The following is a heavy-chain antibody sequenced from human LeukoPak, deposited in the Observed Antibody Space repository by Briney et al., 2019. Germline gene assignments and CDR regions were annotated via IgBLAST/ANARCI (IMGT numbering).Heavy chain of an antibody. CDR2: ISDNGGGT. V-gene: IGHV3-23*01. Sequence: PGGSLRLSCAAAGFTFGRYAMTWVRQAPGKGLEWVSVISDNGGGTYYADSVKGRFTISRDNSKNTLYLQMDSLGAEDTAIYYCAKDSGVGYWYSDVWGRGALVTVSS. J-gene: IGHJ2*01. CDR3: AKDSGVGYWYSDV. CDR1: GFTFGRYA. D-gene: IGHD3-10*01.